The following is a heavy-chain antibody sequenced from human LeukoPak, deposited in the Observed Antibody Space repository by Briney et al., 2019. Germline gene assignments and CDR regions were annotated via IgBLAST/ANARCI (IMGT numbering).Heavy chain of an antibody. J-gene: IGHJ3*02. Sequence: GGSLRLSCAASGFTFSNAWMNWVRQAPGKGLEWVGRIKSETDGGTTDYAAPVKGRFTISRDDSKNTLYLQMNSLKTEDTAVYYCTTENDRDAFDIWGQGTMVTVSS. CDR1: GFTFSNAW. CDR3: TTENDRDAFDI. D-gene: IGHD1-1*01. V-gene: IGHV3-15*07. CDR2: IKSETDGGTT.